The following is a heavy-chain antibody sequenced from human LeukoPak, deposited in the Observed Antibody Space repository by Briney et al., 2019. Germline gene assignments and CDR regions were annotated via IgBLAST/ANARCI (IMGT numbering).Heavy chain of an antibody. CDR2: ISYDGSNK. CDR1: GFTFSSYG. J-gene: IGHJ4*02. D-gene: IGHD3-3*01. V-gene: IGHV3-30*18. Sequence: GGSLRLSCAASGFTFSSYGMHWVRQAPGKGLEWVAVISYDGSNKYYADSVKGRFTISRDNSKNTLYLQMNSLRAEDTAVYYCAKGRGRFLEDWGQGTLVTVSS. CDR3: AKGRGRFLED.